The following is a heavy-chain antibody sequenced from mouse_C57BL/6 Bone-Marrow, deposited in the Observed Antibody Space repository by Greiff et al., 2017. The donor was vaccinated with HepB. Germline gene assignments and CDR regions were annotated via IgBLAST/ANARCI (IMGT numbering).Heavy chain of an antibody. V-gene: IGHV3-6*01. Sequence: EVQLQQSGPGLVKPSQSLSLTCSVSGYSITSGYYWNWIRQFPGNKLEWMGYISYDGSNNYNPSLKNRIPITRDTSKHQFFLKLNSVTTGDTAKYYGARDFYSSYYYYAMDYWGQGTSVTVAS. CDR1: GYSITSGYY. D-gene: IGHD2-5*01. CDR2: ISYDGSN. J-gene: IGHJ4*01. CDR3: ARDFYSSYYYYAMDY.